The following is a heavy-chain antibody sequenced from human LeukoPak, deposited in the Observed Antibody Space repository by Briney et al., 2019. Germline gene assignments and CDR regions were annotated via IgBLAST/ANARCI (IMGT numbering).Heavy chain of an antibody. CDR1: GFTFDDYA. D-gene: IGHD6-13*01. V-gene: IGHV3-9*01. CDR3: AKAASYSSSWYYFDY. Sequence: GGSLRLSCAASGFTFDDYAMHWVRQAPGKGLEWVSGISWNSGSIGYADSVKGRFTISRDNAKNSLYLQMNSLRAEDTALYYCAKAASYSSSWYYFDYWGQGTLVTVSS. CDR2: ISWNSGSI. J-gene: IGHJ4*02.